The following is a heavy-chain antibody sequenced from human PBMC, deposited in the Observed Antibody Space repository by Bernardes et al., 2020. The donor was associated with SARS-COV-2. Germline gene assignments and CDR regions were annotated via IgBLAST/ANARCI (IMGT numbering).Heavy chain of an antibody. D-gene: IGHD3-16*01. CDR1: GTSFSGYS. Sequence: SETLSLSCTVYGTSFSGYSWSWIRQPPGKGLEWIGEINYYGNSNYNPSLKSRVTISVDTSQSQFSLELNSVTAADTAVYYCAKDRASYGWNSDYWGQGTLVTVSS. V-gene: IGHV4-34*01. CDR2: INYYGNS. CDR3: AKDRASYGWNSDY. J-gene: IGHJ4*02.